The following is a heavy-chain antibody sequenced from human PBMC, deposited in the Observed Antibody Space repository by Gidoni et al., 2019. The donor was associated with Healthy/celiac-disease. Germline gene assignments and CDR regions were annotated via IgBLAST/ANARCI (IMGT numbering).Heavy chain of an antibody. J-gene: IGHJ3*02. V-gene: IGHV1-69*01. CDR1: GGTFSSYA. D-gene: IGHD3-3*01. CDR3: ARVYQLRFLEWLSPGGRADAFDI. CDR2: IIPIFGTA. Sequence: QVQLVQSGAEVKKPGSSVKVSCKASGGTFSSYAISWVRQAPGQGLEWIGGIIPIFGTANYAQKYQGRVTITADESTSTAYMELSSLRSEDTAVYYCARVYQLRFLEWLSPGGRADAFDIWGQGTMVTVSS.